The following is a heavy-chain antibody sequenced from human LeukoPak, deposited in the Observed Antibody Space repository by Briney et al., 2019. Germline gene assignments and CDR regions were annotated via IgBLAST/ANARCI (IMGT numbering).Heavy chain of an antibody. J-gene: IGHJ5*02. CDR3: AKGSSGYFADL. CDR2: ISNDGGGT. V-gene: IGHV3-23*01. Sequence: GGSLRLSCTASGFIFNNFDLMWVRQAPGKGLEWVSAISNDGGGTTYADFVKGRFTISRDNSKNTLFLQMNSLRAEDTALYYCAKGSSGYFADLWGQGTLVTVSS. D-gene: IGHD3-22*01. CDR1: GFIFNNFD.